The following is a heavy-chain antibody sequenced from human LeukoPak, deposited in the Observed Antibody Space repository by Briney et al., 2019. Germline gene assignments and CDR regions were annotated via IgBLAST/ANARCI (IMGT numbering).Heavy chain of an antibody. J-gene: IGHJ4*02. CDR2: IYYSGST. D-gene: IGHD5-18*01. V-gene: IGHV4-59*08. Sequence: SETLSLTCTVSGGSISSYYWSWIRQPPGKGLEWIGYIYYSGSTNYNPSLKSRVTISVDTSKNQFSLKLSSVTAPDTAVYYCARHMGLGYSYGYPYFDYWGQGTLVTVSS. CDR3: ARHMGLGYSYGYPYFDY. CDR1: GGSISSYY.